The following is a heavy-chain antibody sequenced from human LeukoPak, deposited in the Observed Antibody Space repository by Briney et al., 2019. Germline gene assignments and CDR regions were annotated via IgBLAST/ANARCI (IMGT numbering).Heavy chain of an antibody. CDR3: AREPDLNWGFDY. D-gene: IGHD7-27*01. V-gene: IGHV6-1*01. CDR1: WDIVSSNSAA. CDR2: TYYRSKWYN. J-gene: IGHJ4*02. Sequence: SQILSLTCAISWDIVSSNSAAWNWIRQSPLRGLEWLGRTYYRSKWYNEYAVSVKSRITINPDTSKNQFSLQLNSVTPEDTAVYYCAREPDLNWGFDYWGQGTLVTVSS.